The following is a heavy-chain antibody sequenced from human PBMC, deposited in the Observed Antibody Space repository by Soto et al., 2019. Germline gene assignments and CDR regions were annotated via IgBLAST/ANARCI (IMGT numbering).Heavy chain of an antibody. D-gene: IGHD3-22*01. CDR2: IYSGGST. Sequence: GGSLRLSCAASGFTVSSNYMRWVRQAPGKGLEWVSVIYSGGSTYYADSVKGRFTISRDNSKNTLYLQMNSLRAEDTAVYYCARLPTYYYDSSGYYNAFDIWGQGTMVTVSS. J-gene: IGHJ3*02. CDR1: GFTVSSNY. CDR3: ARLPTYYYDSSGYYNAFDI. V-gene: IGHV3-66*04.